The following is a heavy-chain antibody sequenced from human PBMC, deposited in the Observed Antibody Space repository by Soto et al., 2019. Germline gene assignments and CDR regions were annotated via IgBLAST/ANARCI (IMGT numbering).Heavy chain of an antibody. Sequence: QVQLQESGPGLVEPAGTLSLTCAVSGGPIRSYNWWSWVRQPPGKGLEWIGEIHHDGGTNYNTSLKSRVTISVDHAKNHLSLNLTSVTAADAAIYYCAGMPYSYCAMDVWGQGTTVTVSS. CDR2: IHHDGGT. D-gene: IGHD2-2*01. J-gene: IGHJ6*02. CDR3: AGMPYSYCAMDV. V-gene: IGHV4-4*02. CDR1: GGPIRSYNW.